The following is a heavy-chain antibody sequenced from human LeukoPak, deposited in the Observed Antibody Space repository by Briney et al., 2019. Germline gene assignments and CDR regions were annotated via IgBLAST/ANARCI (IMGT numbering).Heavy chain of an antibody. CDR2: IYYSGST. V-gene: IGHV4-30-4*08. CDR1: GGSISSGDYY. D-gene: IGHD5-18*01. J-gene: IGHJ4*02. Sequence: SETLSLTCTVSGGSISSGDYYWSWLRQPPGKGLEWIGYIYYSGSTYYNPSLESRVTISVDTSKNQFSLKLSSVTAADTAVYYCARGTRGYSYGTGYYFDYWGQGTLVTVSS. CDR3: ARGTRGYSYGTGYYFDY.